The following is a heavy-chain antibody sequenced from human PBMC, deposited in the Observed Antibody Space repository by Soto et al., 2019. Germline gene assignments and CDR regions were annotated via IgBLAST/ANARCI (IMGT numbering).Heavy chain of an antibody. CDR3: ARGPAARSHYYYYGMDV. CDR1: GGSIGSGGYY. D-gene: IGHD6-6*01. Sequence: SETLSLTCTVSGGSIGSGGYYWSWIRQHPGKGLEWIGYIYYSGSTYYNPSLKSRVTISVDTSKNQFSLQLSSVTAADTAVYYCARGPAARSHYYYYGMDVWGQGTTVTV. J-gene: IGHJ6*02. V-gene: IGHV4-31*03. CDR2: IYYSGST.